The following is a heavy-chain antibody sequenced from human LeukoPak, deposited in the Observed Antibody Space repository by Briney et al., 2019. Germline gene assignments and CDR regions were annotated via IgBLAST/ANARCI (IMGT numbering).Heavy chain of an antibody. J-gene: IGHJ5*02. CDR3: AKDNEYYDSSGYYIRGNWFDP. CDR1: GFTFHDYA. Sequence: PGGSLRLSCAASGFTFHDYAVHWVRQAPGKGLEWVSLISGDGTTTYYADSVKGRFTIHRDNSKNSLYLQMNSLRTEDTALYYCAKDNEYYDSSGYYIRGNWFDPWGQGTLVTVSP. CDR2: ISGDGTTT. V-gene: IGHV3-43*02. D-gene: IGHD3-22*01.